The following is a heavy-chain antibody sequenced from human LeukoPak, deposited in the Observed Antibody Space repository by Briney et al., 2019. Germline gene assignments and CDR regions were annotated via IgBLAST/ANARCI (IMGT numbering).Heavy chain of an antibody. CDR3: AKDIYYDSSGYLYYYYGMDV. V-gene: IGHV3-43*02. J-gene: IGHJ6*02. CDR2: ISGTGGTT. Sequence: GGSLRLSCAGSGFTFSSYAMIWVRQAPAKGLEWVSVISGTGGTTFYADSVKGRFTISRDNSKNSLYLQMNSLRTEDTALYYCAKDIYYDSSGYLYYYYGMDVWGQGTTVTVSS. D-gene: IGHD3-22*01. CDR1: GFTFSSYA.